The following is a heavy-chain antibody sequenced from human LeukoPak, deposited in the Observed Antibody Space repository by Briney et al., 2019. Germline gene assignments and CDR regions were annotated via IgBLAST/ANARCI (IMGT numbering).Heavy chain of an antibody. Sequence: PGGSLRLSCAASGFTFSSYEMNWVRQAPGKGLEWVSFITSSGNTMYYADSVKGRFTISRDNAKKSLDLQLNSLRAEDTAVYYCARAITAAQYFVDYWGQGTQVTVSS. CDR1: GFTFSSYE. CDR2: ITSSGNTM. D-gene: IGHD1-20*01. CDR3: ARAITAAQYFVDY. J-gene: IGHJ4*02. V-gene: IGHV3-48*03.